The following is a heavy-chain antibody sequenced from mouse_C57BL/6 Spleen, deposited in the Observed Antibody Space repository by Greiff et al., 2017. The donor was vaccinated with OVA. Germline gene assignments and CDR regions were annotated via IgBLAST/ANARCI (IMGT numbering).Heavy chain of an antibody. J-gene: IGHJ2*01. CDR2: IDPEDGDT. CDR3: TLYGSSYDFDY. D-gene: IGHD1-1*01. Sequence: DVKLQESGAELVRPGASVKLSCTASGFNIKDYYMHWVKQRPEQGLEWIGRIDPEDGDTEYAPKFQGKATMTADTSSNTAYLQLSSLTSEDTAVYYCTLYGSSYDFDYWGQGTTLTVSS. V-gene: IGHV14-1*01. CDR1: GFNIKDYY.